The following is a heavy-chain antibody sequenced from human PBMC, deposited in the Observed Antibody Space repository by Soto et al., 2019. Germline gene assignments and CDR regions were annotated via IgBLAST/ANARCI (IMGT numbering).Heavy chain of an antibody. CDR2: INHSGST. D-gene: IGHD5-18*01. J-gene: IGHJ4*02. CDR3: ARGTAMVTYCDY. Sequence: QVQLQQWGAGLLKPSETLSLTCAVYGGYFSGYYWSWIRQPPGKGLEWIGEINHSGSTNYNPSLKSRVTISVDTSKNQCSMKLSSVTAADTAVYYCARGTAMVTYCDYWGQGTLVTVSS. CDR1: GGYFSGYY. V-gene: IGHV4-34*01.